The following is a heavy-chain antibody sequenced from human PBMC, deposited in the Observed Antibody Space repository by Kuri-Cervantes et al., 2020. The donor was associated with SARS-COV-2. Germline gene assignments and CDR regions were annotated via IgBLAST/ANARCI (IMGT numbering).Heavy chain of an antibody. CDR1: GFTFSSYA. CDR2: ISYDGSNK. CDR3: ARDGDIVVVREGFDY. D-gene: IGHD2-2*01. J-gene: IGHJ4*02. Sequence: GESLKISCAASGFTFSSYAMHWVRQAPGKGLEWVAVISYDGSNKYYADSVKGRFTISRVNSKNTLYLQMNSLRAEDTAVYYCARDGDIVVVREGFDYWGQGTLVTVSS. V-gene: IGHV3-30-3*01.